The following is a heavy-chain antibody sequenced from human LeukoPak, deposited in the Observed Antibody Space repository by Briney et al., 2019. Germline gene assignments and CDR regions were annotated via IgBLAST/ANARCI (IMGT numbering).Heavy chain of an antibody. CDR2: IYYSGST. V-gene: IGHV4-59*01. CDR3: ARVPPTAGWLFDY. J-gene: IGHJ4*02. CDR1: GGSISSYY. D-gene: IGHD2-15*01. Sequence: SETLSLTCTVSGGSISSYYWSWIRQPPGKGLEWIGYIYYSGSTNYNPSLKSRVTISVDTSKNQFSLKLSSVTAADTAVYYCARVPPTAGWLFDYWGQGTLVTVSS.